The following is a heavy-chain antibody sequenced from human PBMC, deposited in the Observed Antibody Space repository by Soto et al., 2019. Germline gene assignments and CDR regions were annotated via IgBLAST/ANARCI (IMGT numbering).Heavy chain of an antibody. CDR2: VHTSEGTI. D-gene: IGHD1-7*01. J-gene: IGHJ4*02. V-gene: IGHV1-18*01. CDR1: GFTFTSYP. Sequence: QVQLVQSAPEVKRPGDSVKVSCKTSGFTFTSYPFSWVRQAPGQGLEWMGWVHTSEGTINVAQEFRARITLTADKSAATVFMELKKLTSDDTAMYYCAVEYYGTTTWIDNWGPGTLVAVSA. CDR3: AVEYYGTTTWIDN.